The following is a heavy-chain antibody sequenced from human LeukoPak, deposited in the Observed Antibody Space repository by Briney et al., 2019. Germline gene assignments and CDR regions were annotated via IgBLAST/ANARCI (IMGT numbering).Heavy chain of an antibody. CDR3: ARDYFGSGTYLDY. D-gene: IGHD3-10*01. Sequence: ASVKVSCKASGYTFTTYAMHWVRQAPGQRLEWMGWINAGNGNTKYSQKFQGRVTITSDTSANTAYMELSSLRSEDTAVYYCARDYFGSGTYLDYCGQGTLVTVSS. CDR1: GYTFTTYA. CDR2: INAGNGNT. V-gene: IGHV1-3*01. J-gene: IGHJ4*02.